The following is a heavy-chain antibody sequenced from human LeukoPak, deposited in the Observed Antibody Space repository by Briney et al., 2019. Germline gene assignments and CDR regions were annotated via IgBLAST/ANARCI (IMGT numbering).Heavy chain of an antibody. CDR1: GFTFSSYS. Sequence: GGSLRLSCAASGFTFSSYSMNWVRQAPGKGLEWVSSIISSSSYIYYADSVKGRFTISRDNAKNSLYLQMNSLRAEDTAVYYCARDRGYIAAAGTGNWFDPWGQGTLVTVSS. CDR2: IISSSSYI. D-gene: IGHD6-13*01. V-gene: IGHV3-21*01. J-gene: IGHJ5*02. CDR3: ARDRGYIAAAGTGNWFDP.